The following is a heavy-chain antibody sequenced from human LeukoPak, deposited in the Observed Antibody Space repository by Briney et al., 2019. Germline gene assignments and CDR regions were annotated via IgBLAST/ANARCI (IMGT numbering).Heavy chain of an antibody. D-gene: IGHD6-19*01. CDR2: IRSDGINK. Sequence: GGSLRLSCAASGFTFSDYGMHWVRQAPGKGLERVTFIRSDGINKYYSDSVKGRFTISRDNSKNTLYLQMNSLRPEDTAIYYCAKGSAWSHGYFDYRGQGTLVTVSS. CDR1: GFTFSDYG. J-gene: IGHJ4*02. V-gene: IGHV3-30*02. CDR3: AKGSAWSHGYFDY.